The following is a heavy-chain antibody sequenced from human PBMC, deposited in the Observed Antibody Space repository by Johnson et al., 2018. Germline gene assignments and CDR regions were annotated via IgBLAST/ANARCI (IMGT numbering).Heavy chain of an antibody. CDR3: AKDRAPFPFDS. Sequence: QVQLVESGGVVVQPGRSLRLSCAASGFTFSGFGMHWVRQAPGKGLEWVAIIWYDASEKYYADSEKGRFTISRDNSKNTLYLQMNSLRVEETSVYYCAKDRAPFPFDSWGQGTLVTVSS. D-gene: IGHD2/OR15-2a*01. V-gene: IGHV3-33*06. J-gene: IGHJ4*02. CDR2: IWYDASEK. CDR1: GFTFSGFG.